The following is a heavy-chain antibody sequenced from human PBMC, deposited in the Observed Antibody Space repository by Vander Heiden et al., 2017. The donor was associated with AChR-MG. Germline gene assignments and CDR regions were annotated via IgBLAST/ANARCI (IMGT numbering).Heavy chain of an antibody. V-gene: IGHV1-69*06. CDR3: ARADCSSTSCLIGGVFGYYYYYMDV. CDR2: IIPNFGTA. D-gene: IGHD2-2*01. J-gene: IGHJ6*03. CDR1: GGTFSSYA. Sequence: QVQLVQSGAEVKKPGSSVKVSCKASGGTFSSYAISRVRQAPGQGLEWKGGIIPNFGTANHAQKFQGRVTITADKSTSTAYMELSSLRPEDTAVYYCARADCSSTSCLIGGVFGYYYYYMDVWGKGTTVTVSS.